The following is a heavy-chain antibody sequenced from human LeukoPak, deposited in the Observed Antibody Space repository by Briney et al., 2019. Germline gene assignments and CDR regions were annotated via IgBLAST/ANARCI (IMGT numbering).Heavy chain of an antibody. J-gene: IGHJ4*02. V-gene: IGHV4-34*01. CDR1: GGSFSGYY. CDR3: TRSAGWWSLDY. CDR2: INHSGST. D-gene: IGHD2-8*02. Sequence: SETLSLTCAVYGGSFSGYYWNWIRQPPGEGLEWIGEINHSGSTNYNPSLKNRVTISRDSSKNQFSLKLNSVTAADTATYYCTRSAGWWSLDYWGQGALVTVSS.